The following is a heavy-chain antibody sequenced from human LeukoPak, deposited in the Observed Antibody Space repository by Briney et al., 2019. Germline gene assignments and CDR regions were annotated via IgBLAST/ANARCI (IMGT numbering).Heavy chain of an antibody. CDR1: SYTLTNNA. J-gene: IGHJ3*02. CDR2: ISTYNGNT. Sequence: GASGKVSCKASSYTLTNNAISWVRQAPGQGLGWMGWISTYNGNTNNAQNLQGRVTMTTDTSTNTAYMELRSLRSDDTAVYYCARDQDPGAFDIWGQGTMVTVSS. CDR3: ARDQDPGAFDI. V-gene: IGHV1-18*01.